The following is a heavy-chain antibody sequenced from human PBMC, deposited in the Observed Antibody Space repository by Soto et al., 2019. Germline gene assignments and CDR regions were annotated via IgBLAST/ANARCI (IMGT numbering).Heavy chain of an antibody. CDR1: GFMFSDHY. CDR2: ISSSGSTI. J-gene: IGHJ4*02. V-gene: IGHV3-11*01. D-gene: IGHD3-16*01. Sequence: QVQLVESGGGLVKPEGSLRLSCAASGFMFSDHYMSWIRQAPGKGLEWVSYISSSGSTIHYADSVKGRFTISRDNAKNSLYLQMNSLRAEDTAVYYCARESFGDHDFDYWGQGILVAVSS. CDR3: ARESFGDHDFDY.